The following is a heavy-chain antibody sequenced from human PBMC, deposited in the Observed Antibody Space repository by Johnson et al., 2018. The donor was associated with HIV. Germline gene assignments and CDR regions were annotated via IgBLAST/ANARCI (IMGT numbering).Heavy chain of an antibody. CDR3: ASHYYDSSGYYFDAFEI. Sequence: QVQLVESGGGLVKPGGSLRLSCAASGFSFNDYYMSWIRQAPGKGLEWVSYISNSGTTIYNAESVKGRFTISRDNAKNSLYLQMNSLRAEDTAVYYCASHYYDSSGYYFDAFEIWGQGTMVTVSS. V-gene: IGHV3-11*04. CDR2: ISNSGTTI. CDR1: GFSFNDYY. J-gene: IGHJ3*02. D-gene: IGHD3-22*01.